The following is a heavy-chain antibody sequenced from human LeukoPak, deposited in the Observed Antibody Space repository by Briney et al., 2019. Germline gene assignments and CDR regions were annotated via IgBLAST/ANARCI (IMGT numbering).Heavy chain of an antibody. D-gene: IGHD3-10*01. Sequence: GGSLRLSCAASGFTFSGSAMHWVRQASGKGLEWVGRIRSKANSYATAYAASVKGRFTISRDNSKNTLYLQMNSLKGDDTAVYHCAKDSAFYYIDVWGKGTTVTISS. CDR2: IRSKANSYAT. V-gene: IGHV3-73*01. CDR1: GFTFSGSA. CDR3: AKDSAFYYIDV. J-gene: IGHJ6*03.